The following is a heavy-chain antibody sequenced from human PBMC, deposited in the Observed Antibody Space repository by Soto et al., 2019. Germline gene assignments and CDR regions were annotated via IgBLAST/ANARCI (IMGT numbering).Heavy chain of an antibody. CDR3: ARDVRRLSFDY. CDR1: RGSIGSSNW. V-gene: IGHV4-4*02. CDR2: IYHSGST. J-gene: IGHJ4*02. Sequence: SETLSLTCAVSRGSIGSSNWWSWVRQPPGKGLEWIGEIYHSGSTNYNPSLKSRVTISVDKSKNQFSLKLSSVTAADTAVYYCARDVRRLSFDYWGQRTLVTVSS.